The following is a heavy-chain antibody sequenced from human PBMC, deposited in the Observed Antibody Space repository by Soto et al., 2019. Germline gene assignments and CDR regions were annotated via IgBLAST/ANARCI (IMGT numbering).Heavy chain of an antibody. D-gene: IGHD6-13*01. V-gene: IGHV3-30*18. CDR3: AKGGAASGTPFDY. J-gene: IGHJ4*02. CDR1: GFTFSTYG. Sequence: QVQVVESGGGVVQPGRSLRLSCAASGFTFSTYGMHWVRQAPGERLEWVAFISSGGSERYYTDSVKGRFTISRDNSKDTLSLQMDSLRAEDTAVYFCAKGGAASGTPFDYWGQGTLVTVSS. CDR2: ISSGGSER.